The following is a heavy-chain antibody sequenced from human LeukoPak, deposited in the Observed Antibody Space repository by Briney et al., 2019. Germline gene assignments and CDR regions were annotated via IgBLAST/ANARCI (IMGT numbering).Heavy chain of an antibody. D-gene: IGHD2-2*02. V-gene: IGHV3-23*01. CDR2: ISGSGGST. CDR3: ARDHCSSTSCYTDHYYYYMDV. CDR1: GFTFSSYA. J-gene: IGHJ6*03. Sequence: GGSLSLSCAASGFTFSSYAMSWVRQAPGKGLEWVSAISGSGGSTYYADSVKGRFTISRDNSKNTLYLQMNSLRAEDTAVYYCARDHCSSTSCYTDHYYYYMDVWGKGTTVTVSS.